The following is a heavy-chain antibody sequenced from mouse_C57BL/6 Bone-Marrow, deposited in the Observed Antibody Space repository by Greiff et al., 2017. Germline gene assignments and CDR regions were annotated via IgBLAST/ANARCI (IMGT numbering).Heavy chain of an antibody. V-gene: IGHV1-81*01. Sequence: QVQLQQSGAELARPGASVKLSCKASGYTFTSYGISWVKQRTGQGLEWIGEIYPRSGNTYYNEKFKGKATLTADKSSSTAYMELRSLTSEDSAVYFCARVYDYGSSYWGQGTLVTVSA. J-gene: IGHJ3*01. D-gene: IGHD2-4*01. CDR1: GYTFTSYG. CDR2: IYPRSGNT. CDR3: ARVYDYGSSY.